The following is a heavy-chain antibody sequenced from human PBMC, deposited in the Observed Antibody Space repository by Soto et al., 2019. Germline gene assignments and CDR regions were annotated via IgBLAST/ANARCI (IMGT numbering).Heavy chain of an antibody. Sequence: SSILSLTFTFTRPSIPTTSHYRGWIRQPPGKGPQWIGSIYHDGETFHNPSLKSRVSISVDTSKNQFSVKLRSVTAADTAVYHCARYSFGYSGAFDAWGQGTMVT. D-gene: IGHD3-22*01. CDR1: RPSIPTTSHY. CDR3: ARYSFGYSGAFDA. CDR2: IYHDGET. J-gene: IGHJ3*01. V-gene: IGHV4-39*01.